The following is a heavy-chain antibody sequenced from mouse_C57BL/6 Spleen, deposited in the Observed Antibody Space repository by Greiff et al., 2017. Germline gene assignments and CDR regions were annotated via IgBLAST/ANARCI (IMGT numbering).Heavy chain of an antibody. D-gene: IGHD2-4*01. V-gene: IGHV1-42*01. CDR2: INPSTGGT. CDR1: GYSFTGYY. CDR3: ARRGLRPPDY. J-gene: IGHJ2*01. Sequence: EVQLQQSGPELVKPGASVKISCKASGYSFTGYYMNWVKQSPEKSLEWIGEINPSTGGTTYNQKFKAKATLTVDKSSSTAYMQLKSLTSEDSAVYYCARRGLRPPDYWGQGTTLTVSS.